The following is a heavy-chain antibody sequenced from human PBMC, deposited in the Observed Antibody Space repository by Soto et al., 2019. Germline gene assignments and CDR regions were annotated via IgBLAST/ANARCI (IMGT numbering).Heavy chain of an antibody. V-gene: IGHV5-51*01. Sequence: GESLKISCNGSGYSFTTYWIGWVRQMPGKGLEWMGVIYPGDSDIRFSPSFQGQVTISADMSLSTDYLQWSSLRVSDTAMYYCARQAYHYDTNSFGYWGQGTLVTVYS. J-gene: IGHJ4*02. CDR3: ARQAYHYDTNSFGY. CDR1: GYSFTTYW. D-gene: IGHD3-22*01. CDR2: IYPGDSDI.